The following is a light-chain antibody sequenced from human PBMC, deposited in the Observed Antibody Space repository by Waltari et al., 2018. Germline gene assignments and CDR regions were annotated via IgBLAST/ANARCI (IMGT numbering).Light chain of an antibody. Sequence: QLVLTQSPSASASLGASVKLTCTLSSGHSSNVIAWLQQQPEKGTRYLMQVNSDGSHSKGDQIPDRFSGSSSGTEHYLTISSLQSEDEADYYCQTGGHGTWVFGGGTKLTVL. CDR2: VNSDGSH. J-gene: IGLJ3*02. CDR3: QTGGHGTWV. V-gene: IGLV4-69*01. CDR1: SGHSSNV.